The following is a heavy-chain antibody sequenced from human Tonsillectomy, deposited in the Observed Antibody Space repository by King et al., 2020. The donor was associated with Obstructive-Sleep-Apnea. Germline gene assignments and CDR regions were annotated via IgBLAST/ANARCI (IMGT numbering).Heavy chain of an antibody. J-gene: IGHJ5*02. CDR2: ISWNSGSI. CDR3: AKDTGSSDYGDYWSGGNFFDP. V-gene: IGHV3-9*01. CDR1: GFTFDDYA. Sequence: VQLVESGGGLVQPGRSLRLSCAASGFTFDDYAMHWVRQAPGKGLEWVSGISWNSGSIGYADSVKGRFTISRDNAKNSLYLQMNTLRAEDTALYYCAKDTGSSDYGDYWSGGNFFDPWGQGTLVTVSS. D-gene: IGHD4-17*01.